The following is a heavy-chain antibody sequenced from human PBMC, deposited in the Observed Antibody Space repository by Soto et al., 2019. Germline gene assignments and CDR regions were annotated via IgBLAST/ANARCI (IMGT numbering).Heavy chain of an antibody. CDR1: GYTFTSYG. V-gene: IGHV1-18*01. D-gene: IGHD6-13*01. Sequence: GASVKVSCKASGYTFTSYGISWVRQAPGQGLEWMGWISAYNGNTNYAQKLQGRVTMTTDTSTSTAYMELRSLRSDDTAVYYCARDLRLLSSSWLSVWWGQGTLVTVSS. CDR2: ISAYNGNT. J-gene: IGHJ4*02. CDR3: ARDLRLLSSSWLSVW.